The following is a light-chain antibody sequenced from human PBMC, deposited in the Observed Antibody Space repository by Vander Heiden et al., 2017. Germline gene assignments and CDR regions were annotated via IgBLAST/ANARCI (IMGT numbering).Light chain of an antibody. CDR1: QSVSSS. J-gene: IGKJ1*01. Sequence: EIVLTQSPAPLSLSPGERATLSCRASQSVSSSLAWYQQKPGQAPRPLLYDASNRATGIPARCSGSGSGTDCTLTISSLEPEDFAVYYCLQRRDWPRTFGQGTKVEMK. CDR3: LQRRDWPRT. CDR2: DAS. V-gene: IGKV3-11*01.